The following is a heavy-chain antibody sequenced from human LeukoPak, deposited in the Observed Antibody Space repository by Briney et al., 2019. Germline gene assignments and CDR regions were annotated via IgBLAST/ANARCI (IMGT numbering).Heavy chain of an antibody. J-gene: IGHJ4*02. CDR2: IYYSGST. CDR1: GGSISSGGYY. D-gene: IGHD6-19*01. Sequence: PSETLSLTCTVSGGSISSGGYYWSWIRQHPGKGLEWIGYIYYSGSTYYNPSLKSRVTISVDMSKNQFFLKLSSVTAADTAVYYCAREGVAGYFDYWGQGTLVTVSS. V-gene: IGHV4-31*03. CDR3: AREGVAGYFDY.